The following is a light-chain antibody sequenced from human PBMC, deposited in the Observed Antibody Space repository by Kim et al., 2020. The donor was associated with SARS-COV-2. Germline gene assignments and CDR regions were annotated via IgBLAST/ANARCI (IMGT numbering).Light chain of an antibody. J-gene: IGLJ2*01. CDR2: RDT. V-gene: IGLV3-25*03. Sequence: SYELTQPPSVSVSPGQTARITCSGDALPKQYAYCYQQKPGQAPIVVIHRDTERPSGIPERFSGSSSGTTVTLTISGVQAEDEADYYCQSADSSGTYEVVFGGGTKLTVL. CDR3: QSADSSGTYEVV. CDR1: ALPKQY.